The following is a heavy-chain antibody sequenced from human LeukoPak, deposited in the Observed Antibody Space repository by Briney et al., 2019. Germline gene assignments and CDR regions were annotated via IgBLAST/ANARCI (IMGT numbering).Heavy chain of an antibody. V-gene: IGHV3-30*02. D-gene: IGHD3-16*02. CDR1: GFSFSRYG. CDR3: AKDLFGDYVWGTYRAMEK. CDR2: IRYDGSDT. J-gene: IGHJ4*02. Sequence: SGGSLRLSCAASGFSFSRYGMHWVRQAPGKGLEWVAFIRYDGSDTYVADSLKGRLTVSRDNSKDSLYLQMNSLRTEDTAVYYCAKDLFGDYVWGTYRAMEKWGQGTLVTVSS.